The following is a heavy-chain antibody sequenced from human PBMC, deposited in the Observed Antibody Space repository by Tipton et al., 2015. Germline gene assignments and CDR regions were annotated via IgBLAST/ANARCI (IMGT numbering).Heavy chain of an antibody. CDR1: GFTFSTAW. Sequence: SLRLSCAASGFTFSTAWMHWVRQAPGKGLVWVSRIYSDASTISYADSVKGRFTISRDIAKNTLYLQMNSLRGEDTAVYYCITYGNSWFWGQGTLVTVSS. V-gene: IGHV3-74*01. CDR3: ITYGNSWF. CDR2: IYSDASTI. D-gene: IGHD4-23*01. J-gene: IGHJ4*02.